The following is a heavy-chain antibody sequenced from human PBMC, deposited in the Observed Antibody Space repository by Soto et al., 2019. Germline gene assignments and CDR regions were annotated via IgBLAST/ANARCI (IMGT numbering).Heavy chain of an antibody. CDR2: IYWDDDK. Sequence: SGPTLVNPTQTLTLTCTFSGLSLSTSGVGVGWIRQPPGKALEWLALIYWDDDKRYSPSLKSRLTITKDTSKNQVVLTMTNMDPVDTATYYCAHLTYYDFWSGYYFDYWGQGTLVTVSS. CDR1: GLSLSTSGVG. CDR3: AHLTYYDFWSGYYFDY. J-gene: IGHJ4*02. V-gene: IGHV2-5*02. D-gene: IGHD3-3*01.